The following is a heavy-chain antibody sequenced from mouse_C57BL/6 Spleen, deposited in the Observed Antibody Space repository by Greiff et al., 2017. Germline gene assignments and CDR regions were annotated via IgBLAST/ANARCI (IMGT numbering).Heavy chain of an antibody. Sequence: EVQLVESEGGLVQPGSSMKLSCTASGFTFSDYYMAWVRQVPEKGLEWVANINYDGSSTYYLDSLKSRFIISRDNAKNILYLQMSSLKSEDTATYYCARDRNGYYEGDYAMDYWGQGTSVTVSS. V-gene: IGHV5-16*01. CDR1: GFTFSDYY. D-gene: IGHD2-3*01. CDR2: INYDGSST. CDR3: ARDRNGYYEGDYAMDY. J-gene: IGHJ4*01.